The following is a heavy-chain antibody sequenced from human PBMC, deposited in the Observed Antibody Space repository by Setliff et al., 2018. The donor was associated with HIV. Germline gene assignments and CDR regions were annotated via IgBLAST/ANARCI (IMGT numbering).Heavy chain of an antibody. CDR2: ISSSSTYT. CDR3: ARVNSGGYNYKSFFDY. CDR1: GFTFSDYY. Sequence: KPGGSLRLSCTAPGFTFSDYYMSWIRQAPGKGLEWVSYISSSSTYTNYLDSVKGRFTISRDNAKNSLYLQMNSLRAEDTAVYYCARVNSGGYNYKSFFDYWGQGTLVTVSS. J-gene: IGHJ4*02. D-gene: IGHD5-12*01. V-gene: IGHV3-11*05.